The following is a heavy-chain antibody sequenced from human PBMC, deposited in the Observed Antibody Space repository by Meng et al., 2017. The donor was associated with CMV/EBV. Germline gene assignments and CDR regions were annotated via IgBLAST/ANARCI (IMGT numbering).Heavy chain of an antibody. CDR1: TEKY. V-gene: IGHV1-2*02. CDR3: AREALSTIFGVSRPYNWFDP. CDR2: NNPNSGGT. J-gene: IGHJ5*02. Sequence: TEKYSKWVGRDPGQGMEWRGWNNPNSGGTNYAQKFQGRVTMTGDTAISTAYMELSRLRSDDTAVYYCAREALSTIFGVSRPYNWFDPWGQGTLVTVSS. D-gene: IGHD3-3*02.